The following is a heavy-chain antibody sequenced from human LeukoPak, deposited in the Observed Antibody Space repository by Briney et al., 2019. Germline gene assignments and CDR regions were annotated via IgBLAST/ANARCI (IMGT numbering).Heavy chain of an antibody. D-gene: IGHD4-17*01. CDR1: GNTFTTYD. V-gene: IGHV1-18*01. CDR2: ISAYNGNT. J-gene: IGHJ5*02. CDR3: ARGSGVGDFLSWFDP. Sequence: ASVKVSCKASGNTFTTYDLNWVRQAPGQGLEWMGWISAYNGNTKYAQKFQGRVTMTTDTSTGTAYMELRSLRSDDTAVYYCARGSGVGDFLSWFDPWGQGTLVTVS.